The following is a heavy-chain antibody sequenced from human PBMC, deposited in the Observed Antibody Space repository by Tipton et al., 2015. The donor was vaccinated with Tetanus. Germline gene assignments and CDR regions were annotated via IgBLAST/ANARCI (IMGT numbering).Heavy chain of an antibody. CDR1: GGSITSSFY. CDR3: ARRNYPYYFDY. Sequence: TLSLTCTVSGGSITSSFYWGWIRQPPGKGLEWIGSILSSGSSYYNRPLGSRVGISLDTSKNQFSLKLTSVTAADTAIYYCARRNYPYYFDYWGQGILVTVSS. J-gene: IGHJ4*02. CDR2: ILSSGSS. V-gene: IGHV4-39*01. D-gene: IGHD5-24*01.